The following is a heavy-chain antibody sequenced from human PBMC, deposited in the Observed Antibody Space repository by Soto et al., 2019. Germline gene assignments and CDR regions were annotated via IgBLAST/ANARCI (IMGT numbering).Heavy chain of an antibody. V-gene: IGHV3-53*04. J-gene: IGHJ4*02. D-gene: IGHD4-17*01. CDR2: IYSGGST. Sequence: EVQLVESGGGLVQPGGSLRLSCAASGLTVSSNYMSWVRQAPGKGLEWVSVIYSGGSTYYADSVKGRFTISRHNSKNTLYLQMNSLRAEDTAVYYCARDFRPPYGVRYFDYWGQGTLVTVSS. CDR1: GLTVSSNY. CDR3: ARDFRPPYGVRYFDY.